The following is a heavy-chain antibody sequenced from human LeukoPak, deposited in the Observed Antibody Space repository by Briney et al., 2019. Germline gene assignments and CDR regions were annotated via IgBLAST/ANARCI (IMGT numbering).Heavy chain of an antibody. CDR3: AKAPSEGYDSSN. J-gene: IGHJ2*01. Sequence: PGGSLRLSCAASGFTFSSYSMNWVRQAPGKGLEWVSSISSSSSYIYYADSVKGRFTISRDNAKNSLYLQMNSLRAEDTAVYYCAKAPSEGYDSSNWGRGTLVTVSS. V-gene: IGHV3-21*01. CDR2: ISSSSSYI. D-gene: IGHD3-22*01. CDR1: GFTFSSYS.